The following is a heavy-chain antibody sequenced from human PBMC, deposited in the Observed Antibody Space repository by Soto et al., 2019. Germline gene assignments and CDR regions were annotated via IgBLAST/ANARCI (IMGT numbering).Heavy chain of an antibody. CDR3: AITQYYDSXMGYYYGMDV. V-gene: IGHV5-10-1*01. J-gene: IGHJ6*02. CDR1: GYSFTSYW. D-gene: IGHD3-22*01. CDR2: IDPSDSYT. Sequence: PGESLKISCKGSGYSFTSYWISWVRQMPGKGLEWMGRIDPSDSYTNYSPSFQGHVTISADKSISTAYLQWSSLKASDTAMYYCAITQYYDSXMGYYYGMDVWGQGTTVTVSS.